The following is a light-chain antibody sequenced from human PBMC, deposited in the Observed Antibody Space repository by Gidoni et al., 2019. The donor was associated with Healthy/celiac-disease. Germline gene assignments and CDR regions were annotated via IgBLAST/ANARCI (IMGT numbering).Light chain of an antibody. V-gene: IGKV1-9*01. CDR1: QGISSY. Sequence: DIQLTQSPSFLSASVGDRVTITCRASQGISSYLAWYQQKPGKAPKLLIYAASTLQSGVPSRFSGRVCGTEFTLTISSLQPEDFATYYCQQLNSYPISFGQGTRLEPK. CDR2: AAS. J-gene: IGKJ5*01. CDR3: QQLNSYPIS.